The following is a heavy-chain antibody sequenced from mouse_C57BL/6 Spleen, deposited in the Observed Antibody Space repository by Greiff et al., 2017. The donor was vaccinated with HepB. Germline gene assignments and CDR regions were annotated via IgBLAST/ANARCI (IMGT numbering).Heavy chain of an antibody. CDR1: GYSITSGYY. J-gene: IGHJ4*01. D-gene: IGHD2-3*01. Sequence: EVQLQQSGPGLVKPSQSLSLTCSVTGYSITSGYYWNWIRQFPGNKLEWMGYISYDGSNNYNPSLKNRISITRDTSKNQFFLKLNSVTTEDTATYYCARRAYDGYSYDYAMDYWGQGTSVTVSS. CDR2: ISYDGSN. CDR3: ARRAYDGYSYDYAMDY. V-gene: IGHV3-6*01.